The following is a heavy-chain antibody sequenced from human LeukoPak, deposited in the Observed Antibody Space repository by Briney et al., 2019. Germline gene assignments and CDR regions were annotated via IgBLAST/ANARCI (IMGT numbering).Heavy chain of an antibody. CDR1: GFTFSTYA. V-gene: IGHV3-23*01. D-gene: IGHD3-9*01. CDR3: ARDWGHVLRYFDWLPYLDY. CDR2: MTVTGSGGAT. J-gene: IGHJ4*02. Sequence: GGSLRLSCEASGFTFSTYAMMWVRQAPGKGLEWVSAMTVTGSGGATQYADSVKGRFTISGDNAKNSLYLQMNSLRAEDTAVYYCARDWGHVLRYFDWLPYLDYWGQGTLVTVSS.